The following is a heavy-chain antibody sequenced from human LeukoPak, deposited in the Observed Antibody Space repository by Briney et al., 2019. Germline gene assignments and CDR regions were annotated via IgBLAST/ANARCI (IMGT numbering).Heavy chain of an antibody. Sequence: SGGSLRLSCAGSGFTLSNSWMGWVREAPGKGLEWVANINPSGSDKYYVDSAEGRFTVSKDNAKNSVYLQMNSLRAEDTAVYYCARENTIFGVVDYAFDIWGQGTMVTVSS. V-gene: IGHV3-7*01. D-gene: IGHD3-3*01. CDR3: ARENTIFGVVDYAFDI. J-gene: IGHJ3*02. CDR1: GFTLSNSW. CDR2: INPSGSDK.